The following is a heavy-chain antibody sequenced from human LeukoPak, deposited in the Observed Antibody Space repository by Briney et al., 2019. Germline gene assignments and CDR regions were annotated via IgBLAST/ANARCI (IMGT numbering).Heavy chain of an antibody. Sequence: SETLSLTCDVSGKSMSSDGYSWNWLRQPPGKGLEWIVYIYNSVTTYYNPSLKSRVTMSLDRSKNQFSLELSSVTAADTAVYYCARSWHYYDSSAYSHYFDYWGQGAQVTVSS. D-gene: IGHD3-22*01. CDR3: ARSWHYYDSSAYSHYFDY. J-gene: IGHJ4*02. CDR1: GKSMSSDGYS. CDR2: IYNSVTT. V-gene: IGHV4-30-2*01.